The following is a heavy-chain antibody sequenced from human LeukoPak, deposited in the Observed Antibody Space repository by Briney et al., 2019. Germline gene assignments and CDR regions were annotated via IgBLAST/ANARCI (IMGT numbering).Heavy chain of an antibody. CDR2: ISTYDGDT. CDR3: ARRGGSGYPFFDY. J-gene: IGHJ4*02. CDR1: GYTFTKFA. Sequence: ASVKVSCKGSGYTFTKFAISWVRQAPGQGLEWLGWISTYDGDTKYAQNLQGRVTMTRDTSTNTAYMELRSLRSDDTAVYYCARRGGSGYPFFDYWGRGTLVTVSS. D-gene: IGHD3-22*01. V-gene: IGHV1-18*01.